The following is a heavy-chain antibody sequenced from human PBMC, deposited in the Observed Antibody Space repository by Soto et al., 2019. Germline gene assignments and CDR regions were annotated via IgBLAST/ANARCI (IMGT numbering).Heavy chain of an antibody. V-gene: IGHV3-53*01. CDR1: VFTGSSNY. CDR3: ARERTYYYGSGSQYYFDY. D-gene: IGHD3-10*01. CDR2: IYSGGST. Sequence: WWSLRLSCSASVFTGSSNYMSWLRQAPGKGLEWVSVIYSGGSTYYADSVKGRFTISRDNSKNTLYLQMNSLRAEDTAVYYCARERTYYYGSGSQYYFDYWGQGTLVTVSS. J-gene: IGHJ4*02.